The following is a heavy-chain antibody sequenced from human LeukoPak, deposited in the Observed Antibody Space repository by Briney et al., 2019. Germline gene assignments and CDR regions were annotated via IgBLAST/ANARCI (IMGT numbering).Heavy chain of an antibody. CDR3: ARGNKVEDSSPYYYMDV. CDR2: ISGSGRTD. CDR1: GFTFSDYY. D-gene: IGHD3-22*01. V-gene: IGHV3-11*01. Sequence: GGSLRLSCAASGFTFSDYYMSWIRQAPGKGLEWVSYISGSGRTDYYADSVKGRFTISRDNAKNSVYPQMNSLRDEDTAVYYCARGNKVEDSSPYYYMDVWGKGTTVIISS. J-gene: IGHJ6*03.